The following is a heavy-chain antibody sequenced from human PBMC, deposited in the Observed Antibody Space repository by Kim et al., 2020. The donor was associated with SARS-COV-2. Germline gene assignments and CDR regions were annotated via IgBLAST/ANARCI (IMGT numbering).Heavy chain of an antibody. CDR2: ISAYNGNT. D-gene: IGHD3-10*01. V-gene: IGHV1-18*01. CDR1: GYTFTSYG. J-gene: IGHJ6*02. CDR3: ARAYGSGSYRTYYYYGMDV. Sequence: ASVKVSCKASGYTFTSYGISWVRQAPGQGLEWMGWISAYNGNTNYAHKLQGRVTMTTDTSTSTAYMELRSLRSDDTAVYYCARAYGSGSYRTYYYYGMDVWGQGTTVTVSS.